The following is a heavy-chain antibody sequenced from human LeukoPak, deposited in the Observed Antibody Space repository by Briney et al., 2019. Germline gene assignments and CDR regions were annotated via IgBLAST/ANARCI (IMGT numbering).Heavy chain of an antibody. V-gene: IGHV4-34*01. D-gene: IGHD5-12*01. J-gene: IGHJ4*02. CDR3: ARGGSGYSGYDY. CDR2: IYHSGST. CDR1: GGSFSGYY. Sequence: PSETLCLTCAVYGGSFSGYYWSWIPDPPGKGLEWSGEIYHSGSTNYNTSLKGRVTISVATYKNQYSLKLGPRTAADTAVYYCARGGSGYSGYDYWGQGTLVTVSS.